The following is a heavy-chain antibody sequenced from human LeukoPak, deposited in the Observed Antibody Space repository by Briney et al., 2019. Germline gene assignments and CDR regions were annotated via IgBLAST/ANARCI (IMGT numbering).Heavy chain of an antibody. Sequence: SETLSLTCTVSGGSISSVSYYWGWIRQPPGKGLEWIGSINYSGNIYYTPSLKSRVTMSVDTPKNQFSLKLSSVTAADTAVYYCARAGIRGYSYGYLDYWGQGTLVTVSS. V-gene: IGHV4-39*07. D-gene: IGHD5-18*01. CDR2: INYSGNI. CDR3: ARAGIRGYSYGYLDY. CDR1: GGSISSVSYY. J-gene: IGHJ4*02.